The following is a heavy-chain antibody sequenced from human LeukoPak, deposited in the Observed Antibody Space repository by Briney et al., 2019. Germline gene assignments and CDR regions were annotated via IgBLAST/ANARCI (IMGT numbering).Heavy chain of an antibody. CDR1: GDSISSSYW. J-gene: IGHJ5*02. V-gene: IGHV4-4*02. D-gene: IGHD4-11*01. CDR2: IYHSGST. Sequence: SGTLSLTCAVSGDSISSSYWWSWVRQPPGKGLEWIGEIYHSGSTNYNPSLKSRVTISVDKSNNHFSLTLNSVTAADTAVYYCARGGDYRFDPWGQGTLVTVS. CDR3: ARGGDYRFDP.